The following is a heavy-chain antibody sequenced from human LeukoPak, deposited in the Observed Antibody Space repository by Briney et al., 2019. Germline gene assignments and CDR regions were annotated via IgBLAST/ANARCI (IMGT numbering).Heavy chain of an antibody. J-gene: IGHJ5*02. CDR2: INPNSGDT. CDR3: ARGFQQLEHWDWLDP. Sequence: ASVKVSFKASGYTFTGYFLHWVRQVPGQRLEWMGWINPNSGDTKYAQKFQGRVTMTRVTSIATAYMELSRLRSDDTAVYYCARGFQQLEHWDWLDPWGQGTLVTVAS. CDR1: GYTFTGYF. D-gene: IGHD6-13*01. V-gene: IGHV1-2*02.